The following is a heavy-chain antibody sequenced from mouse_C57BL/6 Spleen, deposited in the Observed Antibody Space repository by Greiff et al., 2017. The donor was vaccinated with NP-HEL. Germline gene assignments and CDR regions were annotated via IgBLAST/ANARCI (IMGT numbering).Heavy chain of an antibody. D-gene: IGHD5-1*01. Sequence: EVQLVESGGGLVKPGGSLKLSCAASGFTFSDYGMHWVRQAPEKGLEWVAYISSGSSTIYYADTVKGRSTISKDNSRNTLFLQMTSLRSEDTAMYYCARPIIIEYSWFAYWGQGTLVTVSA. J-gene: IGHJ3*01. CDR2: ISSGSSTI. CDR3: ARPIIIEYSWFAY. V-gene: IGHV5-17*01. CDR1: GFTFSDYG.